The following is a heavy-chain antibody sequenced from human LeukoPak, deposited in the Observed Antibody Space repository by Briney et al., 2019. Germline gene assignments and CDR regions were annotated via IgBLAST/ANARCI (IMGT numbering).Heavy chain of an antibody. CDR3: ARLSCSGGGCRFDP. D-gene: IGHD2-15*01. Sequence: QTGGSLRLSCAASGFTFSSYSMNWVRQAPGKGPEWVSYISSSSSTIYYADSVKGRFTISRDNAKNSLYLQMNSLRAEDTAVYYCARLSCSGGGCRFDPWGQGTLVTVSS. J-gene: IGHJ5*02. CDR2: ISSSSSTI. CDR1: GFTFSSYS. V-gene: IGHV3-48*01.